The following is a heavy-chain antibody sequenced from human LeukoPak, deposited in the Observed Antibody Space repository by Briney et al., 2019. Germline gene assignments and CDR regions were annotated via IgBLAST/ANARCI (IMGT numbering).Heavy chain of an antibody. CDR3: ARETDCGSTSCYAGSDY. J-gene: IGHJ4*02. Sequence: GGSLRLSCAASGFTFSSYWMHWVRQAPGKGLVWVSRINSDGSSTSYADSVKGRFTISRDNAKNTLYLQMNSLRAEDTAVYYCARETDCGSTSCYAGSDYWGQGTLVTVSS. V-gene: IGHV3-74*01. CDR1: GFTFSSYW. D-gene: IGHD2-2*01. CDR2: INSDGSST.